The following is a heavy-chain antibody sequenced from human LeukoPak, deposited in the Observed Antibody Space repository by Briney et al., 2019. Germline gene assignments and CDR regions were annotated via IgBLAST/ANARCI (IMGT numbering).Heavy chain of an antibody. V-gene: IGHV1-69*04. D-gene: IGHD2-2*02. J-gene: IGHJ6*02. CDR1: GGTFSKNA. CDR2: IIPIVGIA. Sequence: SVKVSCKASGGTFSKNAISWVRQAPGQGLEWLGRIIPIVGIAHSAQRFQGRLTITADTSSNTAHMELSGLRSEDTAVYYCARVQAVGVPVAIDAYYDYGMDVWGQGTTVTVSS. CDR3: ARVQAVGVPVAIDAYYDYGMDV.